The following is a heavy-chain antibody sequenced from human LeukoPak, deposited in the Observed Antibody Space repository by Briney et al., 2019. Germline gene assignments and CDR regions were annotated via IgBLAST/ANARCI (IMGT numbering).Heavy chain of an antibody. CDR1: GYSISSDYY. Sequence: SETLSLTCAVSGYSISSDYYWGWIRQPPGKGLEWIGTIYHSGSTYYNPSLKSRVTISVDTSKNQFSLKLSSVTAADTAVYYCARDVAARPDYFDYWGQGTLVPVPS. CDR3: ARDVAARPDYFDY. V-gene: IGHV4-38-2*02. J-gene: IGHJ4*02. D-gene: IGHD6-6*01. CDR2: IYHSGST.